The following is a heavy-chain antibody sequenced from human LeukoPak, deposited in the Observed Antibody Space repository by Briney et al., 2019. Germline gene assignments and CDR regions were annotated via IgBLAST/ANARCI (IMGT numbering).Heavy chain of an antibody. J-gene: IGHJ3*02. Sequence: SETLSLTCTVSGGSISSYYWSWIRQPPGKGLEWIGYIYYSGSTNYNPSLKSRVTISVDTSKNQFSLKLSSVTAADTAVYYCARQYSSGWDTIDASDIWGQGTMVTVSS. CDR1: GGSISSYY. CDR2: IYYSGST. V-gene: IGHV4-59*08. CDR3: ARQYSSGWDTIDASDI. D-gene: IGHD6-19*01.